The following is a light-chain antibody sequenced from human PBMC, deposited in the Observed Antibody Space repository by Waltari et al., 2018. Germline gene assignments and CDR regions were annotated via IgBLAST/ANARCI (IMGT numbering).Light chain of an antibody. CDR2: GND. J-gene: IGLJ3*02. CDR3: AGWDDSLSRWV. Sequence: QSLLTQSPSMSGAPGQRVTISCSGSRSNIGLNYVFWYQQVPGAAPRLLIWGNDERPSGGPERFAASKSGASASRTISRLRSEDEAAYYCAGWDDSLSRWVFGGGTTLTVL. CDR1: RSNIGLNY. V-gene: IGLV1-47*01.